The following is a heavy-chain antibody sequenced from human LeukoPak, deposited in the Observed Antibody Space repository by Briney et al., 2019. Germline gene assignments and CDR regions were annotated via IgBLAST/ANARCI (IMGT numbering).Heavy chain of an antibody. CDR2: INPSGGST. J-gene: IGHJ6*02. CDR3: ARIYYDSSGHYYYYGMDV. D-gene: IGHD3-22*01. CDR1: GYTFTSYY. Sequence: ASVRVSCKASGYTFTSYYMHWVRQAPGQGLEWMGIINPSGGSTSYAQKFQGRVTMTRDTSTSTVYMELSSLRSEDTAVYYCARIYYDSSGHYYYYGMDVWGQGTTVTVSS. V-gene: IGHV1-46*01.